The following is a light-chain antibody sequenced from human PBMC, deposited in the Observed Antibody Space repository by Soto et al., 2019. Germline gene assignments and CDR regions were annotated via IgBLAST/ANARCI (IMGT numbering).Light chain of an antibody. J-gene: IGKJ1*01. CDR2: CAS. Sequence: EIVLTQSPGTLSLSPGERATLSCRASQSVSSSYLAWYQQKPGQAPRLLIYCASSRATGIPDRFSGSGSGTDFTLTIIRLEPEDFAVYYCQHPGTFGQGTKVEIK. CDR3: QHPGT. CDR1: QSVSSSY. V-gene: IGKV3-20*01.